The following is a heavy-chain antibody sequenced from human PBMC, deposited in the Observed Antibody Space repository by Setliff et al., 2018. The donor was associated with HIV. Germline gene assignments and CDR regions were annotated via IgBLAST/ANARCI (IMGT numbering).Heavy chain of an antibody. CDR2: IFHSGGT. Sequence: PETLSLTCAFSGSSFSSVYHWAWIRQPPGKGLECIGTIFHSGGTYYNPALKSRVTISVDTSKHPFSLRLSSVTAADTAVYYCARLYYYGSGNYNDAFDICGQGTMVTVSS. CDR3: ARLYYYGSGNYNDAFDI. D-gene: IGHD3-10*01. CDR1: GSSFSSVYH. V-gene: IGHV4-38-2*01. J-gene: IGHJ3*02.